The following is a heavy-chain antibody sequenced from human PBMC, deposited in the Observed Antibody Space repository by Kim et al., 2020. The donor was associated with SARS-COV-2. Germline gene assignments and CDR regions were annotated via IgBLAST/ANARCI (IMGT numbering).Heavy chain of an antibody. Sequence: SETLSLTCTVSGGSISRNSFFWGWIRQPPGKGLEWIGSINYSGSTNYNPSLKSRLTISVDTSKNQFSLKVNSVSAADTAVYYCARRSAVENFFDYWGQGILGTVSS. J-gene: IGHJ4*02. V-gene: IGHV4-39*01. CDR2: INYSGST. CDR1: GGSISRNSFF. CDR3: ARRSAVENFFDY.